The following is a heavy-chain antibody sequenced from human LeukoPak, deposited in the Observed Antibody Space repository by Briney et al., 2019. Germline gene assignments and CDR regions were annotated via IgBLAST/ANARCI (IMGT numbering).Heavy chain of an antibody. V-gene: IGHV3-23*01. CDR1: GFTFSSYA. D-gene: IGHD3-22*01. J-gene: IGHJ4*02. CDR2: ISGSGGST. CDR3: AKKDTYYYDSSGYYPLGY. Sequence: PGGSLRLSCAASGFTFSSYAMSWVRQAPGKGLGWVSAISGSGGSTYYADSVKGRFTISRDNSKNTLYLQMNSLRAEDTAVYYCAKKDTYYYDSSGYYPLGYWGQGTLVTVSS.